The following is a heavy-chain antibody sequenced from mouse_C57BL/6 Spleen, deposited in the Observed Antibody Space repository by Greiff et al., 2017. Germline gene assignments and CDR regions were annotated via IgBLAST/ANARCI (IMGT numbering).Heavy chain of an antibody. CDR3: AGYDYYDFVV. J-gene: IGHJ1*03. CDR2: INPNNGGT. Sequence: EVQLQQSGPELVKPGASVKISCKASGYTFTDYYMNWVKQSHGQSLEWIGDINPNNGGTSYNQKFKGKATLTVDKSSSTAYMELRSLTSEDSAVYYCAGYDYYDFVVWGTGTTVTVSS. D-gene: IGHD2-4*01. CDR1: GYTFTDYY. V-gene: IGHV1-26*01.